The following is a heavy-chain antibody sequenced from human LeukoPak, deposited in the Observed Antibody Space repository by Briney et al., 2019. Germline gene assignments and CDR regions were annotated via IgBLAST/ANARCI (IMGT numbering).Heavy chain of an antibody. J-gene: IGHJ4*02. CDR1: GFTFNTYA. CDR2: ISYDGSNK. V-gene: IGHV3-30-3*01. Sequence: GGSLRLSCVASGFTFNTYAIHWVRQAPGQGLEWVAVISYDGSNKYYEDPVKGRFTISRDNSKNTLYLQMNSLRAEDMAVYYCAREEWYYFDYWGQGTLVTVSS. CDR3: AREEWYYFDY. D-gene: IGHD3-3*01.